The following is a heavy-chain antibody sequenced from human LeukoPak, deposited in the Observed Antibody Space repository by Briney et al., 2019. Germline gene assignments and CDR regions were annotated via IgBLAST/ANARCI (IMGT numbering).Heavy chain of an antibody. D-gene: IGHD2-15*01. V-gene: IGHV4-39*01. J-gene: IGHJ4*02. Sequence: PSESLSLTCTVSAGSISSSSYYWGWIRQPPGKGLEWIGSINYSGSTYYNPSLKSRVTMSVDTSKNQFSLKLSSVTAADTAVYYCARLVVVGATDYFDSWGQGTLVTVSS. CDR1: AGSISSSSYY. CDR2: INYSGST. CDR3: ARLVVVGATDYFDS.